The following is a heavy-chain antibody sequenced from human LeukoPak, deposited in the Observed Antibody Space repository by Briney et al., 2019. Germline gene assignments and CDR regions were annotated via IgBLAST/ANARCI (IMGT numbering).Heavy chain of an antibody. Sequence: GGSLRLSCAAPGFTFSSYEMNWVRQAPGKGLEWVSYISSSGSTIYYADSVKGRFTISRDNAKNSLYLQMNSLRAEDTAVYYCARGQRSIVVVPGLDAFDIWGQGTMVTVSS. V-gene: IGHV3-48*03. J-gene: IGHJ3*02. D-gene: IGHD2-2*01. CDR2: ISSSGSTI. CDR3: ARGQRSIVVVPGLDAFDI. CDR1: GFTFSSYE.